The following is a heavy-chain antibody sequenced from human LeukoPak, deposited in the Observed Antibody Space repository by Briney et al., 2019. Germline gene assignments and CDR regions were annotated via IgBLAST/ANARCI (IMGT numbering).Heavy chain of an antibody. CDR3: AKAGIGVVGYFDY. D-gene: IGHD6-19*01. Sequence: GGSLRLSCAASGFTFSSYAMTWVRQAPGKGLEWVSTILPGGGDTYYADSVKGRFTISRDTSKNTLYLQMNTLRVEDTAVYYCAKAGIGVVGYFDYWGQGTLVTVSS. CDR1: GFTFSSYA. J-gene: IGHJ4*02. V-gene: IGHV3-23*01. CDR2: ILPGGGDT.